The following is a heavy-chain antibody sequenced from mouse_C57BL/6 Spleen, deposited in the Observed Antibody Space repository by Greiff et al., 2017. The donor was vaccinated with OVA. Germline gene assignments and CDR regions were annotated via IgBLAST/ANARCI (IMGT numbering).Heavy chain of an antibody. CDR1: GFTFSSYA. CDR2: ISDGGSYT. V-gene: IGHV5-4*03. CDR3: VRGMITDY. Sequence: EVKVVESGGGLVKPGGSLKLSCAASGFTFSSYAMSWVRQTPEKRLEWVATISDGGSYTYYPDNVKGRFTISRDNAKNNLYLQMSHLKSEDTAMYYCVRGMITDYWGQGTTLTVSS. J-gene: IGHJ2*01. D-gene: IGHD2-4*01.